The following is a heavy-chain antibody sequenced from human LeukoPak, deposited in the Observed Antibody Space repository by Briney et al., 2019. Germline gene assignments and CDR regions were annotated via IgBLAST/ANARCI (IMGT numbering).Heavy chain of an antibody. D-gene: IGHD1-26*01. CDR2: ISAFNDNT. V-gene: IGHV1-18*01. CDR1: GYTFINYI. CDR3: AREWSGSSDAFDI. Sequence: ASVKVSCKASGYTFINYIVTWVRQAPGQGLEWMGWISAFNDNTNYAPTLQGRITMTTDTSTSTAHMELRSLRFDDTAMYYCAREWSGSSDAFDIWGQGTMVTVS. J-gene: IGHJ3*02.